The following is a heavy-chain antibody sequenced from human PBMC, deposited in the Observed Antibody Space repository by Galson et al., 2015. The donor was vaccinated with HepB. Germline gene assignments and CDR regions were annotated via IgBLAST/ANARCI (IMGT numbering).Heavy chain of an antibody. J-gene: IGHJ4*02. CDR2: IYPGDSDT. CDR3: ANRYAYGYVY. D-gene: IGHD3-16*01. CDR1: GHNFADYW. Sequence: QSGAEVKKPGESLKISCHGFGHNFADYWIGWVRQMPGKGLEWMGSIYPGDSDTRYSPSFQGQVTISADKSISTAYLQWSSLKASDTAMYYCANRYAYGYVYWGQGTLVTVSS. V-gene: IGHV5-51*03.